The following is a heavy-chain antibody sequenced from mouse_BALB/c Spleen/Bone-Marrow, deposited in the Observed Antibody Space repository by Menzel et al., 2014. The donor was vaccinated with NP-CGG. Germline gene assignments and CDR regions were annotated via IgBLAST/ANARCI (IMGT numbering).Heavy chain of an antibody. Sequence: EVQGVESGGGLVKPGGSLKLSCAASGFAFSYYDMSWVRQTPEKRLEWVAYVSRGGHSTYFPGTVKGRSTISRDNAKNTLYLQMSSLRSEDPAMYYCARHPRGFTMIRYSLGYWRQRTSLTVSS. CDR3: ARHPRGFTMIRYSLGY. J-gene: IGHJ4*01. CDR2: VSRGGHST. CDR1: GFAFSYYD. V-gene: IGHV5-12-1*01. D-gene: IGHD2-4*01.